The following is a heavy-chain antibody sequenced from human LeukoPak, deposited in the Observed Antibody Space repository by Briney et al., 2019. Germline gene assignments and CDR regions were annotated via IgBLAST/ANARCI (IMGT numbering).Heavy chain of an antibody. D-gene: IGHD3-9*01. Sequence: ASVKVSCKASGGTFSSYAISWVRQAPGQGLEWMGRIIPILGIANYAQKFPGRVTITADKSTSTAYMELSSLRSEDTAVYYCAREGYDILTGYYRFDYWGQGTLVTVSS. CDR2: IIPILGIA. CDR1: GGTFSSYA. J-gene: IGHJ4*02. V-gene: IGHV1-69*04. CDR3: AREGYDILTGYYRFDY.